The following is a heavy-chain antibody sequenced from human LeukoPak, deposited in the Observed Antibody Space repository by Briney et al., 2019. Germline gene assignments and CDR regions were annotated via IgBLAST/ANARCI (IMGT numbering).Heavy chain of an antibody. V-gene: IGHV4-39*07. CDR3: ARELIQYGSSSPPLDY. J-gene: IGHJ4*02. CDR2: IYYSGST. Sequence: PSETLSLTCTVSGGSISSSSYYWGWIRQPPGKGLEWIGSIYYSGSTNYNPSLKSRVIISVDTSKNQFSLKLSSVTAADTAVYYCARELIQYGSSSPPLDYWGQGTLVTVSS. CDR1: GGSISSSSYY. D-gene: IGHD6-6*01.